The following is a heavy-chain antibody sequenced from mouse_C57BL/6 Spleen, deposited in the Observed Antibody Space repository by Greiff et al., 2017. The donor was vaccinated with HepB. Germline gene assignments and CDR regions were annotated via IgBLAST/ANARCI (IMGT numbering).Heavy chain of an antibody. CDR3: ARGGSSYAMDY. J-gene: IGHJ4*01. Sequence: VQLQQPGAELVKPGASVKLSCKASGYTFTSYWMQWVKQRPGQGLEWIGEIDPSDSYTNYNQTFKGKATLTVDTSSSTAYMQLSSLTSEDSAVYYCARGGSSYAMDYWGQGTSVTVSS. D-gene: IGHD1-1*01. CDR1: GYTFTSYW. V-gene: IGHV1-50*01. CDR2: IDPSDSYT.